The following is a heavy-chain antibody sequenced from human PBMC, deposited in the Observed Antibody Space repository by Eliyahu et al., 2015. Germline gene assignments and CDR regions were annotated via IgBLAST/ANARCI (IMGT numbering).Heavy chain of an antibody. J-gene: IGHJ4*02. Sequence: QVQLVQSGAEVKKPGASVKVSCKASGYTXTGYYMXWVRQAPGQGLEWTGWXNPNSGGXNYAQKFQGRVTMTRXTSISTAYMELSRLRSDDTAVYYCARGVRKGIVVVDIDYWGQGTLVTVSS. V-gene: IGHV1-2*02. CDR1: GYTXTGYY. CDR3: ARGVRKGIVVVDIDY. CDR2: XNPNSGGX. D-gene: IGHD3-22*01.